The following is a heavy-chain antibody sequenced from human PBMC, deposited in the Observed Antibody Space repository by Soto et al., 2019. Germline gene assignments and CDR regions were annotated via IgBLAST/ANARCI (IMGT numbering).Heavy chain of an antibody. CDR3: AREGYYSGPGSYSPPRYYGMDV. V-gene: IGHV1-18*01. J-gene: IGHJ6*02. CDR1: GYTFISYG. Sequence: QVQLVQSGAEVKKPGSSVKVSCKASGYTFISYGISWVRQAPGQGLEWMGWISAYNDYTNYAQKLQGRVTMTTDTATRTANLELRSRKSNDRAVYYRAREGYYSGPGSYSPPRYYGMDVWGQGTTVTVSS. CDR2: ISAYNDYT. D-gene: IGHD3-10*01.